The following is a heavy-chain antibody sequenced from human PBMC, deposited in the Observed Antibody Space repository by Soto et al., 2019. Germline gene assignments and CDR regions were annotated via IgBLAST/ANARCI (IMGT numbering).Heavy chain of an antibody. V-gene: IGHV1-18*01. CDR3: ARAHSFGGVIDYFDY. CDR1: GYTFTSYG. J-gene: IGHJ4*02. CDR2: ISAYNGNT. D-gene: IGHD3-16*01. Sequence: QVPLVQSGAEVKKPGASVKVFCKASGYTFTSYGISWVRQAPGHGLEWMGWISAYNGNTNYAQKLQGRVTMTTDTSTSTAYMEQRSLRSDDTAVYYCARAHSFGGVIDYFDYWGQGTLVTVSS.